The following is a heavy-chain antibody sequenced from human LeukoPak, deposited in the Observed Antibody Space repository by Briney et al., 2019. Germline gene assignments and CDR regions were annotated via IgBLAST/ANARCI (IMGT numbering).Heavy chain of an antibody. J-gene: IGHJ4*02. CDR1: GFIFSSYG. V-gene: IGHV3-30*02. D-gene: IGHD1-14*01. CDR2: IRYDGRNK. CDR3: AREPRGPNDY. Sequence: GGSLRLSCAASGFIFSSYGMHWVRQAPGKGLEWVAFIRYDGRNKYYADSVRGRFTISRDNSKNTLYLQMNSLRGEDTAVYYCAREPRGPNDYWGQGTLVTVSS.